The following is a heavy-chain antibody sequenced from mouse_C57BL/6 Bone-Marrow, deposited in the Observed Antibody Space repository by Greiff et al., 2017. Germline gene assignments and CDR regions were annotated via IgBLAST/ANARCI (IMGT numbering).Heavy chain of an antibody. CDR1: GFTFSSSG. D-gene: IGHD2-5*01. CDR3: ARQFSYSNYDYFGY. V-gene: IGHV5-6*01. CDR2: FSSGGSSI. J-gene: IGHJ2*01. Sequence: EVQGVGSGGDLVKPGGSLKLSCAASGFTFSSSGMSWVRQTPDKRLGWVATFSSGGSSIYYPDSVNGRFPISRDNAKSTLYLQMRSLKSEDTAMYYCARQFSYSNYDYFGYGGQGTTLTVSS.